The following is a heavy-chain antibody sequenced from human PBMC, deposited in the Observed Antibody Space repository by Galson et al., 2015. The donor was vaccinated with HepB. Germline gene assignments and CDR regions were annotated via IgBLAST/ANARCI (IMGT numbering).Heavy chain of an antibody. CDR1: GGTFSSYA. J-gene: IGHJ3*02. CDR2: IIPIFGTA. Sequence: SVKVSCKASGGTFSSYAISWVRQAPGQGLEWMGGIIPIFGTANYAQKFQGRVTITADESTSTAYMELSSLRSEDTAVYYCASDPPYCSGGSCSDAFDIWGQGTMVTVSS. CDR3: ASDPPYCSGGSCSDAFDI. V-gene: IGHV1-69*13. D-gene: IGHD2-15*01.